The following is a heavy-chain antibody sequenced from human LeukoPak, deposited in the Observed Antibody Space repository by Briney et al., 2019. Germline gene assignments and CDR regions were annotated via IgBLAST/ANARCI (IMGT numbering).Heavy chain of an antibody. J-gene: IGHJ3*02. Sequence: ASVKVSCKASGYTFTNYAMNWVRQAPGQGLEWMGWVNTNTGNPTHAQGFTGRFVFSLDTSVSTAYLQISSLKAEDTAVYYCARVGWYYYDSSGLHVDAFDIWGQGTMVTVSS. V-gene: IGHV7-4-1*02. CDR3: ARVGWYYYDSSGLHVDAFDI. D-gene: IGHD3-22*01. CDR2: VNTNTGNP. CDR1: GYTFTNYA.